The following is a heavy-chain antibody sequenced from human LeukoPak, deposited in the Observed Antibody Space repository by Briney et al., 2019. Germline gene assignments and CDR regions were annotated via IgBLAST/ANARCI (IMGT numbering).Heavy chain of an antibody. CDR1: GFTFTSHG. J-gene: IGHJ3*02. CDR2: ITNNGDWT. V-gene: IGHV3-23*01. CDR3: AKALYMGGGNFCDAFDI. D-gene: IGHD1-26*01. Sequence: GGSLRLSCAASGFTFTSHGMNWVRQAPGKGLEWVSAITNNGDWTVYADSVKGRFTISRDNSKNTLFLEMNSLRAEDTAMYFCAKALYMGGGNFCDAFDIWGQGTMVTVAS.